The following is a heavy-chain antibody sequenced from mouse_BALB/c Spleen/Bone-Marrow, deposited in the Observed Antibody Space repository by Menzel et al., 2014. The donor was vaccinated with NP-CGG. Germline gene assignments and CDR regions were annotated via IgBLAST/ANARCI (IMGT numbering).Heavy chain of an antibody. CDR3: AHRYDVAMDY. Sequence: EVKVIESGGGLVQPGGSLKLSCAASGFDFSRYWMSWVRQAPGKGLEWIGEINPDSSTINYTPSLKDKFIISRDNAKNTLYLQMSKVRSEDTAFYYCAHRYDVAMDYWGQGTTVTVSS. CDR2: INPDSSTI. D-gene: IGHD2-14*01. V-gene: IGHV4-1*02. CDR1: GFDFSRYW. J-gene: IGHJ4*01.